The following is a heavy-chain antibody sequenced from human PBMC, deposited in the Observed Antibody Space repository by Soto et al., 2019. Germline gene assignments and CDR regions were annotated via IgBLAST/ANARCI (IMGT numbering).Heavy chain of an antibody. CDR2: ISWNSGSI. CDR3: AKEDCSGGSCYFNDAFDI. CDR1: GFTFDDYA. V-gene: IGHV3-9*01. D-gene: IGHD2-15*01. J-gene: IGHJ3*02. Sequence: EVQLVESGGGLVQPGRSLRLSCAASGFTFDDYAMHWVRQAQGKGLEWVSGISWNSGSIGYADSVKGRFTISRDNAKNSLYLQMNSLRAEDTALYYCAKEDCSGGSCYFNDAFDIWGQGTMVTVSS.